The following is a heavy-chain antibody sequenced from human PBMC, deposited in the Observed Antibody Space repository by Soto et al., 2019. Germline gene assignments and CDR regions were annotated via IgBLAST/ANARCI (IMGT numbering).Heavy chain of an antibody. CDR2: IYYSGST. CDR3: ARDHGSSRPEGWFDP. D-gene: IGHD6-6*01. Sequence: SETLSLTCTVSGGSVSSGSYYWSWIRQPPGKGLEWIGYIYYSGSTNYNPSLKSRVTISVDTSKNQFSLKLRSVTAADTAVYYCARDHGSSRPEGWFDPWGQGTLVTVSS. J-gene: IGHJ5*02. V-gene: IGHV4-61*01. CDR1: GGSVSSGSYY.